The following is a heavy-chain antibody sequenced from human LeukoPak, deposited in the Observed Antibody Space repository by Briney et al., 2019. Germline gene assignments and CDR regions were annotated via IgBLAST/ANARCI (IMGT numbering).Heavy chain of an antibody. D-gene: IGHD3-3*01. CDR2: IYHSGKT. J-gene: IGHJ3*01. V-gene: IGHV4-38-2*01. Sequence: SETLSLTCAVSGDSITSGHYWGWIRQPPGKGLEWIGSIYHSGKTYYNPSLKSRVTISVDTSKNQFSLKLTSVTAADTAVYYCARTRWYYDFWSGYLDGFDVWGQGTMVTVSS. CDR1: GDSITSGHY. CDR3: ARTRWYYDFWSGYLDGFDV.